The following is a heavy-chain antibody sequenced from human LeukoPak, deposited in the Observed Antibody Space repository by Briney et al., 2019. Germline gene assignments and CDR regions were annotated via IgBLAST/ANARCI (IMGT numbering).Heavy chain of an antibody. CDR2: SSSSSSYI. CDR3: ARDAGYRFDY. D-gene: IGHD5-18*01. J-gene: IGHJ4*02. Sequence: GGSLRLSCAASGFIFSGYRMNWVRQAPGKGLEWVSSSSSSSSYIYHAESVKGRFTISRDNAKNSLYLQMNSLRAEDTAVYYCARDAGYRFDYWGQGTLVTVSS. CDR1: GFIFSGYR. V-gene: IGHV3-21*01.